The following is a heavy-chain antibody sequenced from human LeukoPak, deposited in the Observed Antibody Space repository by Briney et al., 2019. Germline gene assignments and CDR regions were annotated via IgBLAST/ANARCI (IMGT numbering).Heavy chain of an antibody. CDR3: ARADYGGNSAAFNI. D-gene: IGHD4-23*01. CDR1: GGSISSYY. V-gene: IGHV4-59*01. Sequence: PSETLSLTCTVSGGSISSYYWNWIRQPPGKGLEWIGYIYSSGSTYFNPSLTSRVTISVDTSKNQFSLNLTSVTAADTAVYYCARADYGGNSAAFNIWGQGTMVTVSS. J-gene: IGHJ3*02. CDR2: IYSSGST.